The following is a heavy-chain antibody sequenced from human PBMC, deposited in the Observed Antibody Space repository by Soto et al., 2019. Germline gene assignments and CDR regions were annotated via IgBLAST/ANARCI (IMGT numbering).Heavy chain of an antibody. D-gene: IGHD6-6*01. V-gene: IGHV4-34*01. Sequence: QVQLQQWGAGLLKPSETLSLTCAVYCGSFSGYYWSWIRQPPGKGLEWIGEINHSGSTNYNPSLTSRVTMSVDTSKNQFSLKLSPVTDADTAVYYCARTSRFDCWGQGTLVTVSS. CDR3: ARTSRFDC. CDR2: INHSGST. J-gene: IGHJ4*02. CDR1: CGSFSGYY.